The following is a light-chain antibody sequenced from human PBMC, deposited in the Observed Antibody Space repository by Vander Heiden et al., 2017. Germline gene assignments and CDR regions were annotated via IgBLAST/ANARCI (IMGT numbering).Light chain of an antibody. Sequence: QSALTQPASVSGFPGQSITISCTENSSDVGGYNYVSLYQPHPAKAPNLMIYEVSNRPSGVSNRFFGSKSGNTASLTISGLQAEDEADYYCSSYTSSSTWVIGGGTKLTVL. V-gene: IGLV2-14*01. CDR2: EVS. J-gene: IGLJ3*02. CDR1: SSDVGGYNY. CDR3: SSYTSSSTWV.